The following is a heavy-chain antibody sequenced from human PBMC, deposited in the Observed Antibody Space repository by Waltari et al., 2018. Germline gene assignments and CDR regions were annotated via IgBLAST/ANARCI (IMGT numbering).Heavy chain of an antibody. D-gene: IGHD6-19*01. J-gene: IGHJ6*02. CDR1: GGSISSHY. CDR2: IYYSGST. Sequence: QVQLQESGPGLVKPSETLSLTCTVSGGSISSHYWSWIRQPPGKGLEWIGYIYYSGSTNYNPSLKSLVTISVDTSKNQFSLKLSSVTAADTAVYYCASIAVAGTFYYYYGMDVWGQGTTVTVSS. CDR3: ASIAVAGTFYYYYGMDV. V-gene: IGHV4-59*11.